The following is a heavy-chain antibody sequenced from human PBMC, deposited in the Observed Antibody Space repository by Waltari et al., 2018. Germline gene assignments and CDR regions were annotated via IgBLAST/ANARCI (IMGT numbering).Heavy chain of an antibody. V-gene: IGHV4-34*01. J-gene: IGHJ5*02. Sequence: QVQLQQWGAGLLKPSETLSLTCAVYGGSFSGYYWSWIRQPPGKGLEWVGEISHSGSTTIYSALKRRVPISVYRDNNKFSLKLSFVTVGATDVYYCARAAHSSNDYSNWFDLWGQGTLVTVSS. CDR1: GGSFSGYY. D-gene: IGHD4-4*01. CDR2: ISHSGST. CDR3: ARAAHSSNDYSNWFDL.